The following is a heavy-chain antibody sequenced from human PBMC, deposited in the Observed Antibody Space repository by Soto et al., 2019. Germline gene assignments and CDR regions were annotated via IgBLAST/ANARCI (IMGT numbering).Heavy chain of an antibody. Sequence: GGSLRLSCSASGFTVRSDYMSWVRQAPGKGLEWVSFIDRGGTTYYADSVRGRFIISRDNSENSIFLQMSSLRVEDTAVYFCASEEPTPFGGIGDGMDVWGQGTTVTVSS. CDR1: GFTVRSDY. V-gene: IGHV3-66*01. CDR3: ASEEPTPFGGIGDGMDV. D-gene: IGHD3-16*01. CDR2: IDRGGTT. J-gene: IGHJ6*02.